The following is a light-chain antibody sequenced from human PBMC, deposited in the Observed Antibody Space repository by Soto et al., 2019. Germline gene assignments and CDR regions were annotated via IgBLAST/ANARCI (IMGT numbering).Light chain of an antibody. CDR3: SSYTISRTYV. V-gene: IGLV2-14*03. J-gene: IGLJ1*01. Sequence: QSALTQPASVSGSPGQSSPISFTGTSSDVGAYHFVSWHQQQPRKAPQLIIYNVYDRPSGISDRVSGSKSGNTASLTISGLQGECEADYYCSSYTISRTYVFGTGTKLTVL. CDR2: NVY. CDR1: SSDVGAYHF.